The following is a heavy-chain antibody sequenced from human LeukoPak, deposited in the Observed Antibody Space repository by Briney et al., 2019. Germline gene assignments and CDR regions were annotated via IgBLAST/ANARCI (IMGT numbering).Heavy chain of an antibody. J-gene: IGHJ6*04. V-gene: IGHV3-30*04. D-gene: IGHD2-2*01. CDR1: GFTFRTYN. CDR2: ISYGRVLGLFK. Sequence: GGSLRLSCAASGFTFRTYNMHWVRQAPGKGLEWVAVISYGRVLGLFKYDADSVKGRFTISRDNSENTLSLQMNSLRVEDTAVYYCAREGGCSSGTCSGMDVWGKGTTVTVSS. CDR3: AREGGCSSGTCSGMDV.